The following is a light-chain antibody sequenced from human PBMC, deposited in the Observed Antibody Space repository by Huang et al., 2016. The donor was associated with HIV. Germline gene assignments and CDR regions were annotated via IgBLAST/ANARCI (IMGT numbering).Light chain of an antibody. J-gene: IGKJ1*01. CDR3: QQYGSSPAT. CDR1: PSVSTRY. Sequence: PGTLSLSPGERATLSCRASPSVSTRYLAWYQQKPGQAPRLLIYGASSRATGIPDRFSGSGSGTDFTLTISRLEPEDFAVYYCQQYGSSPATFGQGTKVVIK. CDR2: GAS. V-gene: IGKV3-20*01.